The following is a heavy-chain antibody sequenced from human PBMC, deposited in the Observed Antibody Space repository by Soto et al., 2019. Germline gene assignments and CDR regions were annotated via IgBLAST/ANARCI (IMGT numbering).Heavy chain of an antibody. CDR3: ARGRYCLTGRCFTNWFDS. CDR2: IYKSATT. CDR1: VDSISCVDYF. D-gene: IGHD2-15*01. J-gene: IGHJ5*01. V-gene: IGHV4-30-4*01. Sequence: TSETLSITCSFSVDSISCVDYFWAWIRQPPGQALEYIGYIYKSATTYYNPSFESRVAISLDTSKSQFSLNVTSVTAADTAVYFCARGRYCLTGRCFTNWFDSWGQGTLVTVYS.